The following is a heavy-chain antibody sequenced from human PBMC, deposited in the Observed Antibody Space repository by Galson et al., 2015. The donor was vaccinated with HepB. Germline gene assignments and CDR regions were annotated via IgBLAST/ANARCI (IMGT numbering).Heavy chain of an antibody. CDR1: GFIFRDYY. J-gene: IGHJ3*02. V-gene: IGHV3-11*01. Sequence: SLRLSCAASGFIFRDYYMSWIRQAPGKGLEWVSYISGSGSTIYYADSVKGRFTISRDNAKNSLYLQMNSLRAEDTAVYYCARDRGLTRPDAFPIWGQGTMVTVSS. CDR2: ISGSGSTI. CDR3: ARDRGLTRPDAFPI. D-gene: IGHD4/OR15-4a*01.